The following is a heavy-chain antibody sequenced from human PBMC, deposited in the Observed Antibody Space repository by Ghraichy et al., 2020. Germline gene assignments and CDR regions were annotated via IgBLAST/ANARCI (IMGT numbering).Heavy chain of an antibody. J-gene: IGHJ6*03. CDR3: ARDVGYCSGGSCYYYYYYYMDV. D-gene: IGHD2-15*01. CDR2: IYHSGST. Sequence: SETLSLTCAVSGGSISSSNWWSWVRQPPGKGLEWIGEIYHSGSTNYNPSLKSRVTISVDKSKNQFSLKLSSVTAADTAVYYCARDVGYCSGGSCYYYYYYYMDVWGKGTTVTVSS. V-gene: IGHV4-4*02. CDR1: GGSISSSNW.